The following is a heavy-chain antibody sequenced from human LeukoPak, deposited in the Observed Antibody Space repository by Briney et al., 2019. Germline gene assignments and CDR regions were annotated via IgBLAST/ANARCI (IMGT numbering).Heavy chain of an antibody. CDR2: RKQDGSEK. Sequence: PGGSLRLSCAASGFTFSSYWMSWVRKAPGKGLEWVANRKQDGSEKYYVDSVKGRFTISRDNAKNSLYLQMNSLRAEDTAVYYCARVTGRGIVVPNGAFDIWGQGTMVTVSS. CDR3: ARVTGRGIVVPNGAFDI. D-gene: IGHD1-26*01. J-gene: IGHJ3*02. CDR1: GFTFSSYW. V-gene: IGHV3-7*01.